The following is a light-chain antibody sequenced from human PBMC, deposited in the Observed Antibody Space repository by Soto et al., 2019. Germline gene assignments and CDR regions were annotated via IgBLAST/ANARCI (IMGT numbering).Light chain of an antibody. V-gene: IGLV2-23*02. CDR2: EVS. J-gene: IGLJ3*02. CDR3: CSYAGSSVWV. CDR1: SSDVDSYNL. Sequence: QSALTQPASVSGSPGQSITISCTGTSSDVDSYNLVSWYQQHPGKAPKLMISEVSKRPSGISKRFSGSKSGNTASLTISGVQAEYEDDYYCCSYAGSSVWVFGGGTKLTFL.